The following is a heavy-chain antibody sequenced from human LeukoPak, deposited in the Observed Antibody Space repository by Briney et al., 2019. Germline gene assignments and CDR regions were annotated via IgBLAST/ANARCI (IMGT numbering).Heavy chain of an antibody. D-gene: IGHD6-13*01. Sequence: ASVKVSCKVSGYTLTELSMHWVRQAPGQGLEWMGWINPNSGGTNYAQKFQGRVTMTRDTSISTAYMELSRLRSDDTAVYYCARDRGSSSWEAFDIWGQGTMVTVSS. V-gene: IGHV1-2*02. CDR3: ARDRGSSSWEAFDI. CDR2: INPNSGGT. J-gene: IGHJ3*02. CDR1: GYTLTELS.